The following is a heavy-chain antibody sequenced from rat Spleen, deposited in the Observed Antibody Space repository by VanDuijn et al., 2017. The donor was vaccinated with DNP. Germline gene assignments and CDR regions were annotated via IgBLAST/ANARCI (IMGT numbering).Heavy chain of an antibody. D-gene: IGHD5-1*01. CDR2: ISYNGIRT. V-gene: IGHV5-22*01. J-gene: IGHJ1*01. CDR1: GFTFNKYW. Sequence: EVQLVETGGGFVEPGRSLKLSCAASGFTFNKYWMTWIRQAPTKGLEWVAYISYNGIRTNYGDSVKGRFTISRDNAKSTLYLQMDSLRSEDSATYYCVTRGVGARYYWYFDFWGPGTMVTVSS. CDR3: VTRGVGARYYWYFDF.